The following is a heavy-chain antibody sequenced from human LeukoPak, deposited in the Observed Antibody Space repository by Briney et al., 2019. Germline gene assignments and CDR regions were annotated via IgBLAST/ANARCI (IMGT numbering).Heavy chain of an antibody. V-gene: IGHV3-7*02. Sequence: HPGGSLRLSCAASGFTFSTYWMSWVRQAPGKGLEWVANINQHGSESYYVDSVKGRFTISRDNAKNSLYLQMNSLRAEDTAVYYCARGLRQLDYWGQGTLVTVSS. CDR1: GFTFSTYW. CDR3: ARGLRQLDY. CDR2: INQHGSES. J-gene: IGHJ4*02. D-gene: IGHD3-16*01.